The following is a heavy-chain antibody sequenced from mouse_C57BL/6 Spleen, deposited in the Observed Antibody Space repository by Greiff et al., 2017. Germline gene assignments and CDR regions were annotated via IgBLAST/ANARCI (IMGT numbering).Heavy chain of an antibody. CDR2: IYPGDGDT. CDR3: AGSNYVGYAMDY. J-gene: IGHJ4*01. Sequence: QVQLKQSGPELVKPGASVKISCKASGYAFSSSWMNWVKQRPGKGLEWIGRIYPGDGDTNYNGKFKGKATLTADKSSSTAYMQLSSLTSEDAAVYFCAGSNYVGYAMDYWGQGTSVTVSS. D-gene: IGHD2-5*01. CDR1: GYAFSSSW. V-gene: IGHV1-82*01.